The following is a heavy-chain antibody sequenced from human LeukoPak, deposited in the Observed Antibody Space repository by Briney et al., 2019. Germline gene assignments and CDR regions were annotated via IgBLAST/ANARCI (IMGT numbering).Heavy chain of an antibody. V-gene: IGHV4-59*08. Sequence: PSETLSLTCTVSGGSISSYYWSWIRQPPGKGLEWIGYIYYSGSTNYNPSIKSRVTISVDTSKNQFSLKLSSVTAADTAVYYCARHRGYSNYFDYWGQGTLVTVSS. CDR3: ARHRGYSNYFDY. J-gene: IGHJ4*02. D-gene: IGHD4-11*01. CDR1: GGSISSYY. CDR2: IYYSGST.